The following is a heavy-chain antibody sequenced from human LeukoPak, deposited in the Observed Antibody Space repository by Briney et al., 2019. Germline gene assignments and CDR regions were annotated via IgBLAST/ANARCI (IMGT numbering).Heavy chain of an antibody. CDR2: IRSKANSYAT. D-gene: IGHD2-15*01. Sequence: GGSLRLSCAASGFTFSGSAMHWVRQASGKGLEWVGRIRSKANSYATTYAASVKGRFTISRDDSKNTAYLQMNSLKIEDTAVYYCIALAWTVADYYMDVWGKGTTVTVSS. CDR1: GFTFSGSA. CDR3: IALAWTVADYYMDV. V-gene: IGHV3-73*01. J-gene: IGHJ6*03.